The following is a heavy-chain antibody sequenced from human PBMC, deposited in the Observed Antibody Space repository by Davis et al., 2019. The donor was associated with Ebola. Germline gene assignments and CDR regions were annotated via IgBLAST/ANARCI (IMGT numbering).Heavy chain of an antibody. J-gene: IGHJ4*02. CDR1: GGSFSGYY. Sequence: MPGGSLRLSCAVYGGSFSGYYWSWIRQPPGKGLEWIGYIYYSGSTNYNPSLKSRVTISVDTSKNQFSLKLSSVTAADTAVYYCARDNSSGWSHYFDYWGQGTLVTVSS. CDR2: IYYSGST. CDR3: ARDNSSGWSHYFDY. D-gene: IGHD6-19*01. V-gene: IGHV4-59*01.